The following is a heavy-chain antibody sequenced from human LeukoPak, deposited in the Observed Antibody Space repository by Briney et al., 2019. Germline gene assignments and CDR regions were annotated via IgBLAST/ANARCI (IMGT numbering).Heavy chain of an antibody. Sequence: GGSLRLSCAASGFTFSSYSMNWVRQAPGKGLEWVSSIGSSSSYIYYADSVKGRFTISRDNAKNSLYLQMNSLRAEDTAVYYCARALFGVDYAFDIWGQGTMVTVSS. CDR1: GFTFSSYS. D-gene: IGHD3-3*01. CDR2: IGSSSSYI. J-gene: IGHJ3*02. CDR3: ARALFGVDYAFDI. V-gene: IGHV3-21*01.